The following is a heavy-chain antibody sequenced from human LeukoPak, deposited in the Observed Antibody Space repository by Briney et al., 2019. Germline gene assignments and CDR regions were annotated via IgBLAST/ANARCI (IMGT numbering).Heavy chain of an antibody. V-gene: IGHV4-59*01. CDR1: GGSISTYY. J-gene: IGHJ4*02. Sequence: SETLPLTCTVSGGSISTYYWSWIRQPPGKGLEWIGYIHYSGSIKYIPSLKSRVTISLGTSKNQFSLRLSSVTAADTAVYYCARSVDIAMVTFDYWGQGTLVTVSS. CDR3: ARSVDIAMVTFDY. D-gene: IGHD5-18*01. CDR2: IHYSGSI.